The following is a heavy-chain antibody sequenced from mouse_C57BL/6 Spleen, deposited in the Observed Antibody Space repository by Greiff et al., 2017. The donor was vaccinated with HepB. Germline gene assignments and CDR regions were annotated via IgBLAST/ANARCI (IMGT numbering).Heavy chain of an antibody. J-gene: IGHJ3*01. CDR2: IDPSDSYT. V-gene: IGHV1-59*01. CDR1: GYTFTSYW. CDR3: ARPMIYYDYDRGSWFAY. D-gene: IGHD2-4*01. Sequence: VQLQQPGAELVRPGTSVKLSCKASGYTFTSYWMHWVKQRPGQGLEWIGVIDPSDSYTNYNQKFKGKATLTVDTASSTAYMQLSSLTSEDSAVYYCARPMIYYDYDRGSWFAYWGQGTLVTVSA.